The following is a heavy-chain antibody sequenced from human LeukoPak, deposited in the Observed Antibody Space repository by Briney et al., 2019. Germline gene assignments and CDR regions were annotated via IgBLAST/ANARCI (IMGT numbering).Heavy chain of an antibody. CDR1: GFNFRNYG. D-gene: IGHD6-6*01. J-gene: IGHJ2*01. CDR2: IWYDGGNK. CDR3: ARDQGAARPWYFDL. Sequence: GRSLRLSCAASGFNFRNYGMHWVRQAPGKGLEWVAVIWYDGGNKYDEDSVEGRFTISRENAKNMLYLQMNSLRAEDTAVYYCARDQGAARPWYFDLWGRGTLVTVSS. V-gene: IGHV3-33*01.